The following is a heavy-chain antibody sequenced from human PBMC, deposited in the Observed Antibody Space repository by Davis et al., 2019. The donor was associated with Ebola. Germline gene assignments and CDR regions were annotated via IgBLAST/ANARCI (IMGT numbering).Heavy chain of an antibody. D-gene: IGHD6-13*01. J-gene: IGHJ5*02. CDR1: GGSFSGYY. CDR2: INHSGST. V-gene: IGHV4-34*01. CDR3: ARNGGSSSWYGSWWFDP. Sequence: MPSETLSLTCAVYGGSFSGYYWSWIRQPPGKGLEWIGEINHSGSTNYNPSLKSRVTISVDTSKNQFSLKLSSVTAADTAGYYCARNGGSSSWYGSWWFDPWGQGTLVTVSS.